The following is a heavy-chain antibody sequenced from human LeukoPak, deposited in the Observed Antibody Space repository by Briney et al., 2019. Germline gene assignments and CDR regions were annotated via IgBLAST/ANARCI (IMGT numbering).Heavy chain of an antibody. J-gene: IGHJ4*02. CDR2: ISYNGRSI. CDR1: GFIFSTYE. D-gene: IGHD1-14*01. V-gene: IGHV3-48*03. Sequence: GGSLRLSCAASGFIFSTYEMNWVRQAPGKGLEWLSYISYNGRSIYYADSVKGRFTISRDNAKNSLHLQMNSLTDEGTAVYYCARAVPGLDYWGQGILVTVSS. CDR3: ARAVPGLDY.